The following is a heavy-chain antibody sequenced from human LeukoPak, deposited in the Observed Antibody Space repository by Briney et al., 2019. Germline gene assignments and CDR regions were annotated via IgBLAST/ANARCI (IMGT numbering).Heavy chain of an antibody. CDR3: ARVGAAAGWENWFDP. J-gene: IGHJ5*02. Sequence: PSETLSLTCTVSGGSISSYYWSWIRQPAGKGLEWNGRIYTSGSTNYNPSLKSRVTMSVDTSKNQFSLKLSSVTAADTAVYYCARVGAAAGWENWFDPWGQGTLVTVSS. D-gene: IGHD6-13*01. V-gene: IGHV4-4*07. CDR1: GGSISSYY. CDR2: IYTSGST.